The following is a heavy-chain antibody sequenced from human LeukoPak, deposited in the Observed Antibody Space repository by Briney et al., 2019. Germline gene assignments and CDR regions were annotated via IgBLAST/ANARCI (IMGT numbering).Heavy chain of an antibody. V-gene: IGHV1-2*02. Sequence: ASVKVSCEASGYTFTGYYMHWVRQAPGQGLEWMGWINPNSGGTNYAQKFQGRVTMTRDTSISTAYMELSRLRSDDTAVYYCARAVWDYDFWSGYPYYFDYWGQGTLVTVSS. CDR3: ARAVWDYDFWSGYPYYFDY. CDR2: INPNSGGT. J-gene: IGHJ4*02. D-gene: IGHD3-3*01. CDR1: GYTFTGYY.